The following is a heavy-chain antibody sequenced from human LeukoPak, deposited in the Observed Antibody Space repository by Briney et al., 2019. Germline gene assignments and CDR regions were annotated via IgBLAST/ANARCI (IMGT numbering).Heavy chain of an antibody. D-gene: IGHD5-12*01. Sequence: AASVKVSCKASGYTFTGYYMHWVRQAPGQGLEWMGWINPNSGGTNYAQKFQGRVTMTRDTSISTAYMELSRLRSDDTAVYYCARGYSGYEQLVPAAATSENWFDPWGQGTLVTVSS. CDR1: GYTFTGYY. V-gene: IGHV1-2*02. J-gene: IGHJ5*02. CDR2: INPNSGGT. CDR3: ARGYSGYEQLVPAAATSENWFDP.